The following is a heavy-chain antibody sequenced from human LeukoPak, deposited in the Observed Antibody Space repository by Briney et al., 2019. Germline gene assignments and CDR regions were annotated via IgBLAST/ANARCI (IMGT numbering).Heavy chain of an antibody. CDR2: INSDGSST. Sequence: GGSLRLSCAASGFTFSNYWMHWVRQAPGKGLVWVSRINSDGSSTSYADSVKGRFTTSRDNAKNTLHLQMNSLRAGDTAVYYCANYDDSSAFDIWGQGTMVTVSS. CDR3: ANYDDSSAFDI. D-gene: IGHD4-17*01. CDR1: GFTFSNYW. J-gene: IGHJ3*02. V-gene: IGHV3-74*01.